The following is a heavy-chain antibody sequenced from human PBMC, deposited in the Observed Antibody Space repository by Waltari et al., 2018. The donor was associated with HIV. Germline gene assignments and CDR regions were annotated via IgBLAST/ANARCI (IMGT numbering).Heavy chain of an antibody. J-gene: IGHJ4*02. CDR3: TKMGPRLYFFDS. Sequence: EVQLLESGGGLIPPGGSLRLSCAASGFTFSNSAMSWVRHSPGKGLEWVATISTSSSTNYADSVKGRFSISRDNSQNTVYLQMYSVRAEDTALYYCTKMGPRLYFFDSWGLGTLVTVSS. D-gene: IGHD3-16*01. CDR1: GFTFSNSA. CDR2: ISTSSST. V-gene: IGHV3-23*01.